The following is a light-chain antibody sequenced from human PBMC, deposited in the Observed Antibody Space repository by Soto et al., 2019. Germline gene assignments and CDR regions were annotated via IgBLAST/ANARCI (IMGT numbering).Light chain of an antibody. CDR1: QSFXIY. Sequence: NVLTQSASTLSLSPGESATLSCRASQSFXIYFAWYQDRPGKAPRVLIYXASKRATGIPAMFSGSGSGTDFTLTISRLEPEYAGVYYCQQRSNWPTFGQGTKVDIK. J-gene: IGKJ1*01. CDR3: QQRSNWPT. CDR2: XAS. V-gene: IGKV3-11*01.